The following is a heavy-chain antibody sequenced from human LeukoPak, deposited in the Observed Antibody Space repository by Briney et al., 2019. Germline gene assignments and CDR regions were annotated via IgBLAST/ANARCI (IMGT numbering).Heavy chain of an antibody. CDR2: ISYDETNK. Sequence: GGSLRLSCAASGFSFSSYAMHWVRQAPGKGLEWVAVISYDETNKYYGDSVKGRFTISRDNSKNTLYLQMNSLRAEDTAVYYYARDWQGSPGYYFHYWGQGTLVTVSS. CDR1: GFSFSSYA. V-gene: IGHV3-30*04. CDR3: ARDWQGSPGYYFHY. J-gene: IGHJ4*02. D-gene: IGHD2-2*01.